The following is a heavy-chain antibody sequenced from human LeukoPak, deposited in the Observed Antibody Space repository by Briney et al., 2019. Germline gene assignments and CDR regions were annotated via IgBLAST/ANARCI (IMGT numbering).Heavy chain of an antibody. D-gene: IGHD1-14*01. CDR3: TRDNPLRKVEPADRRIFFSSDGRDV. CDR1: GFTLSTSW. Sequence: GGSLRPSCEASGFTLSTSWMNSVRHSPGKGLEWVADIKQDVIEKNYVDSVKDRLTIARVQTKHSLYLQMDSLRGDDTAVNCCTRDNPLRKVEPADRRIFFSSDGRDVWGQGATVTVSS. CDR2: IKQDVIEK. V-gene: IGHV3-7*01. J-gene: IGHJ6*02.